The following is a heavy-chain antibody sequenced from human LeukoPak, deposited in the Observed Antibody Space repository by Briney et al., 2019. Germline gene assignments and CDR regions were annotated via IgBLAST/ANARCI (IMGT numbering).Heavy chain of an antibody. V-gene: IGHV4-61*01. J-gene: IGHJ4*02. CDR1: GYSISNGFY. CDR2: IYYSGST. CDR3: ARIYSSGWHFEY. D-gene: IGHD6-19*01. Sequence: PSETLSLTCTVSGYSISNGFYWGWIRPPPGKGLEWIGYIYYSGSTNYNPSLKSRVTISVDTSKNQFSLKLSSVTAADTAVYYCARIYSSGWHFEYWGQGTLVTVSS.